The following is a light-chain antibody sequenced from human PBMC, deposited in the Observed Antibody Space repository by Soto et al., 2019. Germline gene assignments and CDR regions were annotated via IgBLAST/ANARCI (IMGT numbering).Light chain of an antibody. CDR1: QVIGSRY. CDR2: DAS. CDR3: QQRSNWPIT. V-gene: IGKV3D-20*02. Sequence: EIVMTQSPGTLSLSPGERATISCRASQVIGSRYLAWYQQKPGQAPRLLIYDASNRATGIPARFSGSGSGTDFTLTISSLEPEDFAVYYCQQRSNWPITFGQGTRLEIK. J-gene: IGKJ5*01.